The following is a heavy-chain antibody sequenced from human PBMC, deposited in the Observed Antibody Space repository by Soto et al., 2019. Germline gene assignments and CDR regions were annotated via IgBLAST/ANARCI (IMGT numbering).Heavy chain of an antibody. CDR1: GYTFTSYA. D-gene: IGHD2-21*02. CDR2: INAGNGNT. CDR3: ARAWVVVTGTDY. Sequence: QVQLVQSGAEEKKPGASVKVSCKASGYTFTSYAMHWVRQAPGQRLEWMGWINAGNGNTKYSQKFQGRVTITRDTSASTAYMELSSLRSEDTAVYYCARAWVVVTGTDYWGQGTLVTVSS. V-gene: IGHV1-3*05. J-gene: IGHJ4*02.